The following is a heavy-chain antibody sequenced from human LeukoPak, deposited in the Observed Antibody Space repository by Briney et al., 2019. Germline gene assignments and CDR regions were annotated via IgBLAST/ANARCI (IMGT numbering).Heavy chain of an antibody. CDR1: GFTFDDYV. D-gene: IGHD4-17*01. CDR3: AKDIGATTEACWFDP. V-gene: IGHV3-9*01. CDR2: ISWNSGSI. J-gene: IGHJ5*02. Sequence: PGRSLRLSCAASGFTFDDYVMHWVRQAPGKGLEWVSGISWNSGSIGYADSVKGRFTISRDNAKNSLYLQMNSLRAEDTALYYCAKDIGATTEACWFDPWGQGTLVTVSS.